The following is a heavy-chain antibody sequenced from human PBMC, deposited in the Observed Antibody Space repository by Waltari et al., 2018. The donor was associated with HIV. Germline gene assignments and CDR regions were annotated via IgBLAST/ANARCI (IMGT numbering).Heavy chain of an antibody. D-gene: IGHD3-3*01. CDR3: ARGRGRYDFWSGYSSPGDAFDI. V-gene: IGHV1-8*01. CDR1: GYTFINSD. Sequence: QVQLVQSGAEVKKPGASVKVSCKASGYTFINSDINWVRPATGQGLVWMGWMSPNSGNAGYAPNFQGRVTMTRNTSTTTAYMELTDLRSADTAVYFCARGRGRYDFWSGYSSPGDAFDIWGQGTVVIVSS. CDR2: MSPNSGNA. J-gene: IGHJ3*02.